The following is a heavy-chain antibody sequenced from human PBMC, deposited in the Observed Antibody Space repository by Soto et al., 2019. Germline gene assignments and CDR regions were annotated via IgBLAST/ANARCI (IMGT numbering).Heavy chain of an antibody. Sequence: GASLKVSCKASGGTFSSYAISWVRQAPGQGLEWMGGIIPIFGTANYAQKFQGRVTITADESTSTAYMELSSLRSEDTAVYSCARADEKQLVQEASGMAFWGQGTTVPVSS. J-gene: IGHJ6*02. D-gene: IGHD6-13*01. V-gene: IGHV1-69*13. CDR1: GGTFSSYA. CDR2: IIPIFGTA. CDR3: ARADEKQLVQEASGMAF.